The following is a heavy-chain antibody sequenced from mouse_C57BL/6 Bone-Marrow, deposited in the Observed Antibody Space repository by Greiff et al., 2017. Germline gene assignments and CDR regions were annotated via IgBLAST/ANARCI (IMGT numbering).Heavy chain of an antibody. J-gene: IGHJ1*03. D-gene: IGHD2-5*01. CDR3: ARGGIDSNYWYFDV. Sequence: VQLQQPGAELVKPGASVQMSCKASGYTFTSYWITWVKQRPGQGLEWIGDIYPGSGSTNYNEKFKSKATLTVDTSSSTAYMQLSSLTSEDSAVYYCARGGIDSNYWYFDVWGTGTTVTVSS. CDR1: GYTFTSYW. V-gene: IGHV1-55*01. CDR2: IYPGSGST.